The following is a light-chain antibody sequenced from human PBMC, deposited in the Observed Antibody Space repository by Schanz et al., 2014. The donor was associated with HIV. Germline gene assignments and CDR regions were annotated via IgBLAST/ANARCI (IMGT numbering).Light chain of an antibody. CDR2: AAS. CDR1: QNIDNH. CDR3: QQGDTFPT. Sequence: DIQMTQSPSSLSASVGDRVTITCRASQNIDNHLNWYQRKPGKAPKLLIHAASNLQSGVPSRFSGSGSGTDFSLTINGLHPEDFANYYCQQGDTFPTFGQGTKLEI. V-gene: IGKV1-39*01. J-gene: IGKJ2*01.